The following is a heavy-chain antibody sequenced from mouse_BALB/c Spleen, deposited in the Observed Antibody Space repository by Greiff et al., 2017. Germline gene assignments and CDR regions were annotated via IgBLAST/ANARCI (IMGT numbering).Heavy chain of an antibody. Sequence: QVQLQQSGAELVRPGTSVKVSCKASGYAFTNYLIEWVKQRPGQGLEWIGVINPGSGGTNYNEKFKGKATLTADKSSSTAYMQLSSLTSDDSAVYFCARSLYYYYGSSPYYYAMDYWGQGTSVTVSS. D-gene: IGHD1-1*01. CDR1: GYAFTNYL. V-gene: IGHV1-54*01. CDR3: ARSLYYYYGSSPYYYAMDY. J-gene: IGHJ4*01. CDR2: INPGSGGT.